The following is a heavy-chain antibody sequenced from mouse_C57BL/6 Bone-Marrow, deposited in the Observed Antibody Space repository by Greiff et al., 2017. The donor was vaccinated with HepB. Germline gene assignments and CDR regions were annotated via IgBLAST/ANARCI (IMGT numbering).Heavy chain of an antibody. V-gene: IGHV10-1*01. Sequence: EVQLVESGGGLVQPKGSLKLSCAASGFSFNTYAMNLVRQAPGKGLEWVARIRSKSNNYATYYADSVKDRFTISRDDSESMLYLQMNNLKTEDTAMYYCVRHGDYDEMDYWGQGTSVTVSS. D-gene: IGHD2-4*01. J-gene: IGHJ4*01. CDR3: VRHGDYDEMDY. CDR1: GFSFNTYA. CDR2: IRSKSNNYAT.